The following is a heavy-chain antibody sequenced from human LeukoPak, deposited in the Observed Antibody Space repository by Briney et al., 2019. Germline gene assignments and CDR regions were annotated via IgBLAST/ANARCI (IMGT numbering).Heavy chain of an antibody. J-gene: IGHJ6*02. CDR1: GGSISSSSYY. CDR3: ATGPVLRYFDWSPGASGMDV. D-gene: IGHD3-9*01. CDR2: IYYSGST. Sequence: SETLSLTCTVSGGSISSSSYYWGWIRQLPGKGLEWIGSIYYSGSTYYNPSLKSRVTISVDTSKNQFSLKLSSVTAAGTAVYYCATGPVLRYFDWSPGASGMDVWGQGTTVTVSS. V-gene: IGHV4-39*01.